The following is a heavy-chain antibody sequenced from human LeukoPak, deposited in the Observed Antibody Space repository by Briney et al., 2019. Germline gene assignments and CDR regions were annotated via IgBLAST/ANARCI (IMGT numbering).Heavy chain of an antibody. Sequence: GGSLRLSCAASGFTFYTYSMSWVRQAPGKGLEWVSLIYSDDSTQYADSVKGRFTISRDNSKNTLYLQLHSLRVEDTAVYYCARALHYYYGMDVWGQGTTVTVSS. CDR1: GFTFYTYS. J-gene: IGHJ6*02. D-gene: IGHD3-10*01. CDR2: IYSDDST. CDR3: ARALHYYYGMDV. V-gene: IGHV3-66*01.